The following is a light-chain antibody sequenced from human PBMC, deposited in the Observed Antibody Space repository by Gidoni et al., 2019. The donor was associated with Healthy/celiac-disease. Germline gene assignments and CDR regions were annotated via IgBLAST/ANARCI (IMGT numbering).Light chain of an antibody. J-gene: IGKJ5*01. Sequence: DIELTHSGGTLSLSPGVRATLACRASQSVSSSYLAWYQQKPGPAPRLLIDGASSRATGIPDRLSGSGSGRDFTLTIIRLEPKDITVYYCQQYDSSPPITYDQETRLEIK. CDR3: QQYDSSPPIT. CDR1: QSVSSSY. CDR2: GAS. V-gene: IGKV3-20*01.